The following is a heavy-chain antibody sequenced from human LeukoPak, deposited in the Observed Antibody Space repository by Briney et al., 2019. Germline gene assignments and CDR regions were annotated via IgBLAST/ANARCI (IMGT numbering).Heavy chain of an antibody. D-gene: IGHD5/OR15-5a*01. CDR1: GFTFSSYG. CDR2: IWYDGSNT. J-gene: IGHJ4*02. V-gene: IGHV3-33*01. Sequence: GGSLRLSCAASGFTFSSYGMHWVRQAPGKGLEWVAMIWYDGSNTYYADSVKGRFTISRDNSKNTLFLQMDSLRAEDTAVYYCARDRSTTHFDYWGQGTLVTVSS. CDR3: ARDRSTTHFDY.